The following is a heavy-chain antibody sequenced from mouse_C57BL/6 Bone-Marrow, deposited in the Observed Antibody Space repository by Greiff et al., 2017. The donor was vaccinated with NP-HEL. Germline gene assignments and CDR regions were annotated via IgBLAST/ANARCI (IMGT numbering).Heavy chain of an antibody. D-gene: IGHD1-1*01. J-gene: IGHJ3*01. Sequence: QVQLQQSGAELAKPGASVKLSCKASGYPFPSYWMHWVKQRPGQGLEWIGYINPSSGYIKYNQKFKDKATLTADKSSSTDYMQLSSLTYEDSAVYYCARSISGSSWFADWGQGTLVTVSA. CDR1: GYPFPSYW. CDR2: INPSSGYI. V-gene: IGHV1-7*01. CDR3: ARSISGSSWFAD.